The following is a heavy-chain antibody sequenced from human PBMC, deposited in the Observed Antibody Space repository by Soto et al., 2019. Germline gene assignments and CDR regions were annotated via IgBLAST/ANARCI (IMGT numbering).Heavy chain of an antibody. CDR1: GGSISSYY. D-gene: IGHD6-19*01. Sequence: PSETLSLTCSVSGGSISSYYWSWIRQPPGKGLEWIGYVYYSGSTNYNPSLKSRVTISPDASKNQFSLKLSSVTAADTAVYYCARAFHRAVGPDYFDYWGQGTLVTVSS. J-gene: IGHJ4*02. V-gene: IGHV4-59*01. CDR3: ARAFHRAVGPDYFDY. CDR2: VYYSGST.